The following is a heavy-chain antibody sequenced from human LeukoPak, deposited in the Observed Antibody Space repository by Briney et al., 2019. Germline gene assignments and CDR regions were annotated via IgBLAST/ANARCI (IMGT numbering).Heavy chain of an antibody. CDR2: MKSKPDGETT. CDR3: VTDLTTY. D-gene: IGHD3-9*01. CDR1: GINFSKAW. J-gene: IGHJ4*02. Sequence: PGGSLRLSCAASGINFSKAWMTWVRQTPGKGLEWLGLMKSKPDGETTIYAAPVKDRFTISRDDSTSTLYLQMNSQKTEDTGVYYCVTDLTTYWGQGTLVTVSS. V-gene: IGHV3-15*01.